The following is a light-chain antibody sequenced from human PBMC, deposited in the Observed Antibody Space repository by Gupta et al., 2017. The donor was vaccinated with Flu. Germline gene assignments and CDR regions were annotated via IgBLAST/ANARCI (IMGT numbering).Light chain of an antibody. Sequence: VNSSSSGCSSTIGSNTVSRYHQLPRSAPNILIFINNRRPSGVPSRFSVSKSGTSAAVTTSGLQAEEVADYYCASPDATMSRPIFGGGTKLTVL. CDR1: SSTIGSNT. CDR3: ASPDATMSRPI. J-gene: IGLJ2*01. V-gene: IGLV1-44*01. CDR2: INN.